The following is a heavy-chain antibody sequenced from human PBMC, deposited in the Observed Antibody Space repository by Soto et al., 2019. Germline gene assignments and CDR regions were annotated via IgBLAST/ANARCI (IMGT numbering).Heavy chain of an antibody. CDR1: GFTFSSYS. J-gene: IGHJ4*02. D-gene: IGHD6-19*01. CDR2: ISSSSSYI. Sequence: GGSLRLSCAASGFTFSSYSMNWVRQAPGKGLEWVSSISSSSSYIYYADSVKGRFTISRDNAKNSLYQQMNSLRAEDTAVYYCARAPSSPYSSGWYFDYWGQGTLVTVSS. V-gene: IGHV3-21*01. CDR3: ARAPSSPYSSGWYFDY.